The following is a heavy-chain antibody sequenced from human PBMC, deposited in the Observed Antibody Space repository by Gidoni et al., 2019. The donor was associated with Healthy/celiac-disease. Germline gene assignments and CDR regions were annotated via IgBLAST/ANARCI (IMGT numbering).Heavy chain of an antibody. CDR2: FDPEDGET. J-gene: IGHJ6*02. CDR3: ATPYCSSTSCYTASYYYYGMDV. D-gene: IGHD2-2*02. CDR1: GYTLTELS. V-gene: IGHV1-24*01. Sequence: QVQLVQSGAEVKKPGASVKVSCKVSGYTLTELSMHWVRQAPGKGLEWMGGFDPEDGETIYAQKFQGRVTMTEDTSTDTAYMELSSLRSEDTAVYYCATPYCSSTSCYTASYYYYGMDVWGQGTTVTVSS.